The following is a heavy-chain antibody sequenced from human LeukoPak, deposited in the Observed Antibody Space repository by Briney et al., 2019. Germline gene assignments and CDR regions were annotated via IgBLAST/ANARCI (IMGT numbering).Heavy chain of an antibody. Sequence: GGSLRLSCAASGCTVSSNYMTWVRQAPGQGLEWVSVIYFGGTTYYADSVKGRFTISRDNSKNTVYLQMNSLRVEDTAVYYCAGGDGVYVYWGQGTLVTVSS. J-gene: IGHJ4*02. CDR1: GCTVSSNY. CDR3: AGGDGVYVY. V-gene: IGHV3-53*01. CDR2: IYFGGTT. D-gene: IGHD5/OR15-5a*01.